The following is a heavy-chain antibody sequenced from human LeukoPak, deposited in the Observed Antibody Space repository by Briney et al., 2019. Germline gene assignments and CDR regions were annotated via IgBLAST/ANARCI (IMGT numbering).Heavy chain of an antibody. CDR3: AKDYSDFWSGRHSGAIDY. Sequence: GGTLRLSCVASGFTFSTYGMSWVRQAPGKGLEWVSAISGSGGSTYYADSVKGRFTISRDNSKNTLYLQMNSLRAEDTAVYYCAKDYSDFWSGRHSGAIDYWGQGTLVTVSS. V-gene: IGHV3-23*01. J-gene: IGHJ4*02. CDR1: GFTFSTYG. D-gene: IGHD3-3*01. CDR2: ISGSGGST.